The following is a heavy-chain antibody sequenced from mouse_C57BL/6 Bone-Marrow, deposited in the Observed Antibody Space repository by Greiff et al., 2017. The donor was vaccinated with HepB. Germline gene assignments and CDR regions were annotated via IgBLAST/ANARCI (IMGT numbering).Heavy chain of an antibody. D-gene: IGHD1-1*01. CDR1: GYTFTSYW. Sequence: QVQLQQPGAELVRPGTSVKLSCKASGYTFTSYWMHWVKQRPGQGLEWIGVIDPSDSYTNYNQKFKGKATLTVDTSSSTAYMQLSSLTSEDSAVYYCARSGYYGSSGFAYWGQGTLVTVSA. J-gene: IGHJ3*01. V-gene: IGHV1-59*01. CDR2: IDPSDSYT. CDR3: ARSGYYGSSGFAY.